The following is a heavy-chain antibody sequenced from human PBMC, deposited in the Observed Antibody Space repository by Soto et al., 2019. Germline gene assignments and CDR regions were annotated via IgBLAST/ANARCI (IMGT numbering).Heavy chain of an antibody. CDR2: IYYSGST. D-gene: IGHD1-26*01. J-gene: IGHJ4*02. V-gene: IGHV4-30-4*01. CDR3: ARDSGSYYGFDY. Sequence: SETLSLTCTVSGGSISSGDYYWSWIRQPPGKGLEWIGYIYYSGSTYYNPSLKSRVTISVDTSKNQFSLKLSSVTAADTAVYYCARDSGSYYGFDYWGQGTLVTVSS. CDR1: GGSISSGDYY.